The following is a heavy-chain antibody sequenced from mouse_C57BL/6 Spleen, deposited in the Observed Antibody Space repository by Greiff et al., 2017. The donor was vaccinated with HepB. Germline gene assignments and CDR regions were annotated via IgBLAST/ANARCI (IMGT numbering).Heavy chain of an antibody. J-gene: IGHJ1*03. CDR2: ISSGSSTI. D-gene: IGHD1-1*01. CDR1: GFTFSDYG. V-gene: IGHV5-17*01. CDR3: ARYYGSNWYFDV. Sequence: EVQRVESGGGLVKPGGSLKLSCAASGFTFSDYGMHWVRQAPEKGLEWVAYISSGSSTIYYADTVKGRFTISRDNAKNTPFLQMTSLGSEDAAMYYCARYYGSNWYFDVWGTGTTVTVSS.